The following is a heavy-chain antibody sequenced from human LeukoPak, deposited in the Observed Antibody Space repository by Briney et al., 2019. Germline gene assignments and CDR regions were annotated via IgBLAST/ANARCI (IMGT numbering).Heavy chain of an antibody. CDR3: ARGYGDYDFFFNY. D-gene: IGHD4-17*01. J-gene: IGHJ4*02. V-gene: IGHV3-20*04. CDR1: GXTFDDYG. CDR2: INWNGDST. Sequence: PGGSLRLSCAASGXTFDDYGMSWVRQAPGKGLEWVSGINWNGDSTGYADSVKGRFTISRDNAKNSLYLQMNSLRAEDTALYYCARGYGDYDFFFNYWGQETLVTVSS.